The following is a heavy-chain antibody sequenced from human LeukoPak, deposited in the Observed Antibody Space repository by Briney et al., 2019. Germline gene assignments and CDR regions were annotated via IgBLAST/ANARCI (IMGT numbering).Heavy chain of an antibody. Sequence: QPGGSLRLSCAASGFTFSSYAMHWVRQAPGKGLEWVAVISYDGSNKYYADSVKGRFTISRDNSKNTLYLQMNSLRAEDTAVYYCARDGGKQQLVGEIDYWGQGTLVTVSS. J-gene: IGHJ4*02. CDR3: ARDGGKQQLVGEIDY. D-gene: IGHD6-13*01. CDR2: ISYDGSNK. V-gene: IGHV3-30-3*01. CDR1: GFTFSSYA.